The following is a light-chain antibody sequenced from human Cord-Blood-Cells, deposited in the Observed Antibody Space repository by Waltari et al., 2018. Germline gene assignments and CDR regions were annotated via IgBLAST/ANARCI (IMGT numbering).Light chain of an antibody. CDR2: QDS. CDR3: QAWDSSTVL. CDR1: KLGDKY. Sequence: SYELTQPPSVSVSPGQTASITCSGDKLGDKYACWYQQKPGQSPVLVIYQDSKRPSENPERFSGSNSGNTATLTISGTQAMDEADYYCQAWDSSTVLCGGGTKLTVL. J-gene: IGLJ2*01. V-gene: IGLV3-1*01.